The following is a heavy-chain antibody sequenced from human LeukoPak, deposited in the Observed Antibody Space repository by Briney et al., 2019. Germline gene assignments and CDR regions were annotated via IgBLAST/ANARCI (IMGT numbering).Heavy chain of an antibody. J-gene: IGHJ6*02. Sequence: ASVKVSCKASGYTFTSYYMHWVRQAPGQGLEWMGIINPSGGSTSYAQKFQGRVTMTRDTSTSTVYMELNSLRSEDTAVYYCARAGDTAMVGYYYYGMDVWGQGTTVTVSS. CDR1: GYTFTSYY. CDR3: ARAGDTAMVGYYYYGMDV. CDR2: INPSGGST. D-gene: IGHD5-18*01. V-gene: IGHV1-46*01.